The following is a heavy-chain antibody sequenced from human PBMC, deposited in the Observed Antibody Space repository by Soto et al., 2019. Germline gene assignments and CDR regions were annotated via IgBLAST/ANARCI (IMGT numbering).Heavy chain of an antibody. V-gene: IGHV3-73*01. CDR3: TDGKGY. CDR2: IRSKANNYAT. J-gene: IGHJ4*02. CDR1: GFTFSGSA. D-gene: IGHD1-26*01. Sequence: EVQLVESGGGLVQPGGSLKLSCAASGFTFSGSAMHWVRQASGKGLEWVGRIRSKANNYATAYAASVKGRFTISRDDSKNTAYLQMNSLKTEATAVYYCTDGKGYWGQGTLVTVSS.